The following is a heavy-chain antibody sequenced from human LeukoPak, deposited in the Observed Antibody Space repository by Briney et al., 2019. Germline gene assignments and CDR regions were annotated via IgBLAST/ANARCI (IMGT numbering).Heavy chain of an antibody. D-gene: IGHD6-19*01. CDR2: IYTSGST. V-gene: IGHV4-61*02. CDR1: GGSISSGSYY. J-gene: IGHJ4*02. CDR3: ARGGAVAGIDY. Sequence: PSETLSLTCIVSGGSISSGSYYWSWIRQPAGKGLEWIGRIYTSGSTNYNPSLKSRVTISVDTSKNQFSLKLSSVTAADTAVYYCARGGAVAGIDYWGQGTLVTVSS.